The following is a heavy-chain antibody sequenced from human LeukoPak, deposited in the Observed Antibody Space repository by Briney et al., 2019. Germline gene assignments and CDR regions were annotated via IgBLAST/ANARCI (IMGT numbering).Heavy chain of an antibody. CDR3: ARRGPSGRRLDY. J-gene: IGHJ4*02. CDR2: MYYGGST. Sequence: SETLSLNCNVSGGSISSSSYYWGWIRQPPGKGLEWIGSMYYGGSTYYNPSLKSRVTISVDTSKNQFSLKLSSVTAADTAVYYCARRGPSGRRLDYWGQGTLVTVSS. V-gene: IGHV4-39*01. CDR1: GGSISSSSYY. D-gene: IGHD3-10*01.